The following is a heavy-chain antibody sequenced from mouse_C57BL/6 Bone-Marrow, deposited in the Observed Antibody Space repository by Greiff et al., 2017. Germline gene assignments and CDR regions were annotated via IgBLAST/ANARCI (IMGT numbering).Heavy chain of an antibody. CDR1: GFTFSSYG. V-gene: IGHV5-6*01. CDR3: ARRGTGGDY. Sequence: EVQVVESGGDLVKPGGSLKLSCAASGFTFSSYGMSWVRQTPDKRLEWVATISSGGSYTYYPDSVKGRFTISRDNAKNTLYLQMSSLKSEDTAMYDCARRGTGGDYWGQGTTLTVSS. J-gene: IGHJ2*01. CDR2: ISSGGSYT. D-gene: IGHD3-3*01.